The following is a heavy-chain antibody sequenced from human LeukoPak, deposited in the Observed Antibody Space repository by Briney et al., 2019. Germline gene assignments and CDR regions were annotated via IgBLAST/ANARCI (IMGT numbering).Heavy chain of an antibody. CDR1: GGSISSYY. CDR3: ARGXXIYFXDFWSGYYXFDY. J-gene: IGHJ4*02. CDR2: IYYSGST. D-gene: IGHD3-3*01. V-gene: IGHV4-59*01. Sequence: PSETLSLTCTVSGGSISSYYWSWIRQPPGKGLEWIGYIYYSGSTNYNPSLKSRVTISVDTSKNQFSLKLSSVTAADTAVYYCARGXXIYFXDFWSGYYXFDYWGQGTLVTVSS.